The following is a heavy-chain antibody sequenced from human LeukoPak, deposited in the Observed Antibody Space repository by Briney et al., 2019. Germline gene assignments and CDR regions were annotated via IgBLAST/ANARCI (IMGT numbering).Heavy chain of an antibody. CDR3: ARRLCPLDY. J-gene: IGHJ4*02. D-gene: IGHD2-21*01. CDR2: IKQDGSEK. V-gene: IGHV3-7*01. Sequence: PGGSLRLSCAASGFTFSSHWMSWVRQAPGKGLEWVANIKQDGSEKYYVDSVKGRFTISRDNAKNSLYLQMNSLRAEDTAVYYCARRLCPLDYWGQGTLVTVSS. CDR1: GFTFSSHW.